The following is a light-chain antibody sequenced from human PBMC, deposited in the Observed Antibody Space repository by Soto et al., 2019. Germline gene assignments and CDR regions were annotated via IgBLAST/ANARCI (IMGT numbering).Light chain of an antibody. CDR3: LQTTQFPWT. V-gene: IGKV2D-29*01. CDR2: EVS. J-gene: IGKJ1*01. Sequence: DIVMTQTPLSLSVTPGQPASISCKSSQSLLNSGGKTYFYWYLQKPGQPPQLLIYEVSNRFSGVPDRVSGSGSGTDFTLNISRVEAEDVGFYYCLQTTQFPWTVGQGTKVDSK. CDR1: QSLLNSGGKTY.